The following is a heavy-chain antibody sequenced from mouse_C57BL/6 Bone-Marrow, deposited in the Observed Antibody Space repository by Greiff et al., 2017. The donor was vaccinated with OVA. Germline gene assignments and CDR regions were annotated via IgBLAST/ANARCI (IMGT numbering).Heavy chain of an antibody. CDR2: IYPGDGDT. Sequence: QVQLKESGPELVKPGASVKISCKASGYAFSSSWMNWVKQRPGKGLEWIGRIYPGDGDTNYNGKFKGKGTLTADKSSSTAYMKLSSLTSDDSAVYFCARHEDGYYASYFDYWGQGTTLTVSS. J-gene: IGHJ2*01. CDR3: ARHEDGYYASYFDY. V-gene: IGHV1-82*01. CDR1: GYAFSSSW. D-gene: IGHD2-3*01.